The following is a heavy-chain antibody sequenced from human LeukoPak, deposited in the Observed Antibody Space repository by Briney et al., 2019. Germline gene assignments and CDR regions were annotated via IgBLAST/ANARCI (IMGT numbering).Heavy chain of an antibody. CDR3: AREGITAAGTTGYYYCYRDD. V-gene: IGHV1-18*01. Sequence: EASVKVSCKASGYTFTSYGISWVRHAPGPGPEWMGWISAYNGNTNYAQKLQGRVTMTTDTSTSTAYMELKSLRSDDTAVYYCAREGITAAGTTGYYYCYRDDWGKGTTVTVSS. J-gene: IGHJ6*03. CDR2: ISAYNGNT. CDR1: GYTFTSYG. D-gene: IGHD6-13*01.